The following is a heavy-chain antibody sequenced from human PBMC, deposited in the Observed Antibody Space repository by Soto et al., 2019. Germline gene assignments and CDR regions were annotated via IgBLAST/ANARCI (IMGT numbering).Heavy chain of an antibody. CDR3: ARGAARFAFDI. Sequence: SETLSLTCTVSGGSVSSGSYYWSWIRQPPGKGLEWIGYIYYSGSTSYNPSLKSRVTISVDTSKNQFSLKLSSVTAADTAVYYCARGAARFAFDIWGQGTMVTVSS. D-gene: IGHD6-6*01. CDR1: GGSVSSGSYY. CDR2: IYYSGST. V-gene: IGHV4-61*01. J-gene: IGHJ3*02.